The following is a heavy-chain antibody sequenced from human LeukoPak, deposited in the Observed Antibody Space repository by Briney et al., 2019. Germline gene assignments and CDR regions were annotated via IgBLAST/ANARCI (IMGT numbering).Heavy chain of an antibody. J-gene: IGHJ4*02. CDR3: ARGGDTAMDY. D-gene: IGHD5-18*01. V-gene: IGHV4-59*08. Sequence: SETLSLTCTVSGGSVSSYFWSWIRQPPGKGLEWIGYIYYSGSTNYNPSLKSRVTISVDTSKNQFSLKLSSVTAADTAVYYCARGGDTAMDYWGQGTLVTVSS. CDR2: IYYSGST. CDR1: GGSVSSYF.